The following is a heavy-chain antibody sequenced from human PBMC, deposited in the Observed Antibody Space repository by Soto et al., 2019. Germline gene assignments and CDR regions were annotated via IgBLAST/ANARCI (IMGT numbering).Heavy chain of an antibody. CDR1: GGTFSSYT. CDR2: IIPIFGTA. D-gene: IGHD5-12*01. J-gene: IGHJ2*01. CDR3: ARGNHRWLQLWYFDL. V-gene: IGHV1-69*12. Sequence: QVQLGQSGAEVKKPGSSVTVSCKASGGTFSSYTISWVRQAPGQGLEWMGGIIPIFGTANDAQKFQGRVTITADESTSTAYRELSILRSEDTAVYYCARGNHRWLQLWYFDLWGRGTLVTVSS.